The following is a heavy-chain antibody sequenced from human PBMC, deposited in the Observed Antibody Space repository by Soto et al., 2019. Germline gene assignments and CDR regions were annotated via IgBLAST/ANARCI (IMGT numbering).Heavy chain of an antibody. Sequence: PVDSLKISCKSCGYGFTRYLIGFVLQTPGKGLEWMGIILPDDADTRYSPSFECHVTISADRSTNTAFLHLRSLEASDTATYFCARQGFSKNYLYAAEVWGQGTTVNVYS. D-gene: IGHD1-7*01. CDR1: GYGFTRYL. CDR3: ARQGFSKNYLYAAEV. CDR2: ILPDDADT. V-gene: IGHV5-51*01. J-gene: IGHJ6*01.